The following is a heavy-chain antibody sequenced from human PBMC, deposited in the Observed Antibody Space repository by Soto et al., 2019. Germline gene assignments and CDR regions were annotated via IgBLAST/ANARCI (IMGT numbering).Heavy chain of an antibody. CDR1: GGTISRYY. Sequence: QVQLQESGPGLVKPSETLSLTCTVSGGTISRYYWSWIRQPPGKGLEWIGYMYNTGSTVYNPSFKRRVTISVDTSKNQFSLKLNSVTAADTAVYYCARDLWGYCGTDCSPLDVWGQGTTVTVSS. D-gene: IGHD2-21*02. CDR2: MYNTGST. J-gene: IGHJ6*02. CDR3: ARDLWGYCGTDCSPLDV. V-gene: IGHV4-59*01.